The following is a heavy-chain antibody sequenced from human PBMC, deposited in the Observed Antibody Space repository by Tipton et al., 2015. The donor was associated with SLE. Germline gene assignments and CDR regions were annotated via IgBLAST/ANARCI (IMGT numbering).Heavy chain of an antibody. CDR1: GFTFSSYA. D-gene: IGHD2-21*02. Sequence: SLRLSCAASGFTFSSYAMHWVRQAPGKGLEWVAVISYDGSNKYYADSVKGRFTISRDNSKNTLYLQMNSLRAEDTAVYYCARASEYNPAYCGGDCYSFDAFDIWGQGTMVTVSS. J-gene: IGHJ3*02. V-gene: IGHV3-30-3*01. CDR3: ARASEYNPAYCGGDCYSFDAFDI. CDR2: ISYDGSNK.